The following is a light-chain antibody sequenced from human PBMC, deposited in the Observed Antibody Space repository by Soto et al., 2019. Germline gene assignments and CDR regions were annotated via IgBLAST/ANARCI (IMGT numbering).Light chain of an antibody. V-gene: IGKV3-20*01. CDR2: GAS. CDR1: QSVTSTY. J-gene: IGKJ1*01. CDR3: HHYAST. Sequence: VLTQSPCTLSFSPGERSALSCRASQSVTSTYLAWYQQKPGQAPRLLIYGASSRATGVPDRFSGSGSGTDFTLTISRLEPEDFAVYFCHHYASTFGQGTKVDIK.